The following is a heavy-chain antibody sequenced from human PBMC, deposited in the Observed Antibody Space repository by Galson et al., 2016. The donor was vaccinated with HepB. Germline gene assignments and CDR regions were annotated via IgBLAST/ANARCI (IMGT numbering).Heavy chain of an antibody. Sequence: SLRLSCAASGFNFRTYSMNWVRQAPGRGLEWLAIISYDGDSKYYADSVKGRFTISRDNSRNTLSLQMNSLRDDDTAIYYCTREIKLTTPWPNDQWGQGTLVTVSS. V-gene: IGHV3-30-3*01. CDR3: TREIKLTTPWPNDQ. CDR2: ISYDGDSK. D-gene: IGHD4-11*01. CDR1: GFNFRTYS. J-gene: IGHJ4*02.